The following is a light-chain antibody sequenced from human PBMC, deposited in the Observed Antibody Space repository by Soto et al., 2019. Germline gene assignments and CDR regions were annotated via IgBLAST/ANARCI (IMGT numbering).Light chain of an antibody. J-gene: IGKJ4*01. CDR1: QSVSGSY. Sequence: EIVLTQSPGTLSLSPGERATLSCRASQSVSGSYLAWYQQKPGQTLRLLIYDASNRATGIPARFIGSGSGTDFTLTIGGLEPEDSAVYYCQQRINWPLTFGGGTKVEI. V-gene: IGKV3D-20*02. CDR3: QQRINWPLT. CDR2: DAS.